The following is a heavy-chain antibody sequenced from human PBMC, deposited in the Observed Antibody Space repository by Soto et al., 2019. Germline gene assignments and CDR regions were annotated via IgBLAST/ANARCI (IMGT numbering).Heavy chain of an antibody. Sequence: QVQLVQSGAEVQKPGSSVKVSCKASGGTFGSYAFSWVRQAPGQGLEWMGGIIPVSGAAHYAQKFQGRVTITTAKSKSTANMEVSSLSSQDTAVEYCATALGCRWTSCTLDYWGQGTRFIASS. D-gene: IGHD2-8*01. CDR2: IIPVSGAA. V-gene: IGHV1-69*06. CDR1: GGTFGSYA. CDR3: ATALGCRWTSCTLDY. J-gene: IGHJ4*02.